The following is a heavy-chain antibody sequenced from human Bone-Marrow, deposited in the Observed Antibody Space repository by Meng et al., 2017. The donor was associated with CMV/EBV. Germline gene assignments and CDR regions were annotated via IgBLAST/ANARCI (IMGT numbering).Heavy chain of an antibody. CDR3: ARDPMTTVTIYYGMDV. Sequence: SQTLSLTCAISGDSVSSNSATWNWIRQSPSRGLEWLGRTYYRSQWYNDYAISVKSRISINPDTSKNQFSLQLSSVTPDDTAVYYCARDPMTTVTIYYGMDVWGQGTTVTVSS. V-gene: IGHV6-1*01. CDR1: GDSVSSNSAT. J-gene: IGHJ6*02. D-gene: IGHD4-11*01. CDR2: TYYRSQWYN.